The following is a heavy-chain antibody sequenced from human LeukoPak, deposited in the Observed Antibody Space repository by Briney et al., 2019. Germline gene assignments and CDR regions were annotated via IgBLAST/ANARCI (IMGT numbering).Heavy chain of an antibody. D-gene: IGHD3-10*01. CDR3: AKSNGYGLIDI. CDR1: GASISSYY. CDR2: TYYSGST. Sequence: KPSETLSLTCTVSGASISSYYWSWIRQTPGKGLEWIGYTYYSGSTKYNPSLKSRVTISVDTSRNQFSLKLNSVTAADTAVYYCAKSNGYGLIDIWGQGTMVTVSS. V-gene: IGHV4-59*12. J-gene: IGHJ3*02.